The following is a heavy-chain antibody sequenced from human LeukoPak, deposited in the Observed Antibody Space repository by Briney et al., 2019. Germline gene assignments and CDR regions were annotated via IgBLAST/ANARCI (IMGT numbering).Heavy chain of an antibody. V-gene: IGHV3-7*01. D-gene: IGHD6-19*01. CDR1: GFTFSSFW. CDR3: ARQTSGRYRARFES. J-gene: IGHJ5*01. CDR2: IKQDGSEI. Sequence: GGSLRLSCAASGFTFSSFWMSWVRQAPGKGLEWVATIKQDGSEIYYVDAVKGRFTISRDNAKNSLFLQMNSLRAEDTALYYCARQTSGRYRARFESWGEGILVTVSS.